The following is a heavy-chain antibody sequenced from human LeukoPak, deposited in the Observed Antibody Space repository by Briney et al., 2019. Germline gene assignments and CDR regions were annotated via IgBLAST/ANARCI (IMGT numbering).Heavy chain of an antibody. V-gene: IGHV4-34*01. J-gene: IGHJ5*02. CDR1: GESFSHYY. Sequence: SETLSLTCAVSGESFSHYYWSWLRQTPGKGLEWIGEINHRGTTNYNPSLKGRVAISIDTSRNQFSLQVTSVTAADTAVFYCARGAFHTSSVWFDPWGQGTLVTVSS. CDR2: INHRGTT. CDR3: ARGAFHTSSVWFDP. D-gene: IGHD2-2*01.